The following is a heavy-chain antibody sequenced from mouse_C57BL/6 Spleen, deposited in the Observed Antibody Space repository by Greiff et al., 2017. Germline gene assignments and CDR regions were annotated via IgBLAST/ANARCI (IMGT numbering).Heavy chain of an antibody. CDR3: ARAYYSNYRYWYFDV. Sequence: VQLQQSGPELVKPGASVKIPCKASGYTFTDYNMDWVKQSHGKSLEWIGDINPNNGGTIYNQKFKGKATLTVDKSSSTAYMELRSLTSEDTAVYYCARAYYSNYRYWYFDVWGTGTTVTVSS. D-gene: IGHD2-5*01. V-gene: IGHV1-18*01. CDR1: GYTFTDYN. J-gene: IGHJ1*03. CDR2: INPNNGGT.